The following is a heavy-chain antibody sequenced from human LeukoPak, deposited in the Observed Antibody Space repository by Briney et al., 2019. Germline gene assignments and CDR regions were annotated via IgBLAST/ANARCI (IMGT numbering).Heavy chain of an antibody. V-gene: IGHV3-23*01. J-gene: IGHJ4*02. CDR2: ISSSDGGT. CDR1: GFTFSSYA. Sequence: PGGSLRLSCAGSGFTFSSYAMAWVRQTPEKGLEWVAIISSSDGGTYHIDSVKGRFTISRDNSKNTLYLQMNSLRAEDTAVYYCAKDQGVIAVAGLDYWGQGTLVTVSS. D-gene: IGHD6-19*01. CDR3: AKDQGVIAVAGLDY.